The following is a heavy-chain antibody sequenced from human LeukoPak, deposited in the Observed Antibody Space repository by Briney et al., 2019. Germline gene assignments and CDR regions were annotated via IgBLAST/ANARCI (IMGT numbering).Heavy chain of an antibody. D-gene: IGHD2-8*01. Sequence: PGGSLRLSCAASGFTFRSYAMSWVRQAPGRGLEWVSAISGSGRNTYYADSVKGRFTISRDNSKNTLSLQMNNLRPEDTAVYYCAKDSWSRNGIYDAFDIWGQGTMVTVSS. CDR1: GFTFRSYA. CDR2: ISGSGRNT. J-gene: IGHJ3*02. CDR3: AKDSWSRNGIYDAFDI. V-gene: IGHV3-23*01.